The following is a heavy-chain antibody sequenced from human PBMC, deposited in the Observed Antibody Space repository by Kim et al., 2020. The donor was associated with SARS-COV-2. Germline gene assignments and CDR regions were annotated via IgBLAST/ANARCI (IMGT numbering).Heavy chain of an antibody. Sequence: SAKSRFTISHNNSKNTLSLQLNSLTAEDTAVYYCAKTPPLYSGSYRFDYWGQGTLVTVSS. V-gene: IGHV3-23*01. CDR3: AKTPPLYSGSYRFDY. D-gene: IGHD1-26*01. J-gene: IGHJ4*02.